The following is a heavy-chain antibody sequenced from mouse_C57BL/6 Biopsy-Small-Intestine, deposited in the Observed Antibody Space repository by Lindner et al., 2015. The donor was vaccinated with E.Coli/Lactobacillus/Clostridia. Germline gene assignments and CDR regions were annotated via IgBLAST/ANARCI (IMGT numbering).Heavy chain of an antibody. CDR3: ARETTDYFDY. J-gene: IGHJ2*01. CDR2: IYPGGGYT. Sequence: VQLQESGAELVRPGTSVKMSCKASGYTFTNYWIGWAKQRPGHGLEWIGDIYPGGGYTNYNEKFKGKATPTADKSSSTAYMQFSSLTSEDSAIYYCARETTDYFDYWGQGTTLTVSS. CDR1: GYTFTNYW. V-gene: IGHV1-63*01. D-gene: IGHD1-1*01.